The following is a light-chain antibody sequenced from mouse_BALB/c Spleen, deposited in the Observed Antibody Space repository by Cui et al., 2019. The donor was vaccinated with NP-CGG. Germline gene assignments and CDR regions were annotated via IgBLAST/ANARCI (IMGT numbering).Light chain of an antibody. J-gene: IGLJ1*01. V-gene: IGLV1*01. Sequence: QAVVPQESALTTSPGDTVTRPSRSRTVSVTTSHHPNGPQEKPDHLFTGLIGGTNNRAPGVPARFSGSLIGDKAARTITGAQTEDEAIYFCALWYSNHWVFGGGTKLTVL. CDR2: GTN. CDR1: TVSVTTSHH. CDR3: ALWYSNHWV.